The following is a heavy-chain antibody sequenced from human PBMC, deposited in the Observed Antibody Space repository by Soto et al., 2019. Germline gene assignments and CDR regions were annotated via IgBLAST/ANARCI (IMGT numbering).Heavy chain of an antibody. Sequence: GASVKVSCKASGYTFTSYDINWVRQATGQGLEWMGWMNPNSGNTGYAQKFQGRATMTRNTSISTAYMELSSLRSEDTAVYYCARVTDDFWSGYYLGYYFDYWGQGTLVTVSS. CDR2: MNPNSGNT. CDR1: GYTFTSYD. J-gene: IGHJ4*02. CDR3: ARVTDDFWSGYYLGYYFDY. D-gene: IGHD3-3*01. V-gene: IGHV1-8*01.